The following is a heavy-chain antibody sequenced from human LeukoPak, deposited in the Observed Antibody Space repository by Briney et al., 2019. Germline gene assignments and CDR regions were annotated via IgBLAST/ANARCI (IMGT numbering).Heavy chain of an antibody. D-gene: IGHD1-20*01. Sequence: ETLSLTCTVSGYSISSGYYWGWIRQPPGKGLEWVSSISSSSSYIYYADSVKGRFTISRDNAKNSLYLQMNSLRAEDTAVYYCARDERYNWNLEDDYWGQGTLVTVSS. V-gene: IGHV3-21*01. CDR1: GYSISSGYY. CDR2: ISSSSSYI. J-gene: IGHJ4*02. CDR3: ARDERYNWNLEDDY.